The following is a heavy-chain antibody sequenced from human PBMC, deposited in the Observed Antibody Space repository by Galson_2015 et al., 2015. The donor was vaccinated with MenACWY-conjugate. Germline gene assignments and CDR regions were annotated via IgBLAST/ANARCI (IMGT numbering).Heavy chain of an antibody. V-gene: IGHV2-5*02. Sequence: PALVKPTQTLTLTCTFSGFSLSTSGVGVGWIRQPPGEALEWLALIYWDDDKRYSPSLRSRLTITKDTSKNHVVLTMTNMDPVDTATYYCSRTGATPGDYWGRGTLVTVSS. CDR3: SRTGATPGDY. D-gene: IGHD2-15*01. CDR2: IYWDDDK. CDR1: GFSLSTSGVG. J-gene: IGHJ4*02.